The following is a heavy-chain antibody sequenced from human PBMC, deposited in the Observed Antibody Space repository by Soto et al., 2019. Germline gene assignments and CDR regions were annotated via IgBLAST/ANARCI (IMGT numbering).Heavy chain of an antibody. CDR2: IYYSGST. V-gene: IGHV4-39*07. J-gene: IGHJ4*02. Sequence: SETLSLTCTVSSGSISSSSYYWGWIRQPPGKGLEWIGSIYYSGSTYYNPSLKSRVTISVDTSKNQFSLKLSSVTAADTAVYYCARVPFGELLSYFDYWGQGTLVTVSS. D-gene: IGHD3-10*01. CDR3: ARVPFGELLSYFDY. CDR1: SGSISSSSYY.